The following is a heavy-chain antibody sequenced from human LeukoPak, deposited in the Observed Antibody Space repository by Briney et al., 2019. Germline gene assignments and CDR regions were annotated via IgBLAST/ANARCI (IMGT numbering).Heavy chain of an antibody. CDR3: ARSLRYCSGGSCYAAFDI. D-gene: IGHD2-15*01. V-gene: IGHV1-69*04. J-gene: IGHJ3*02. CDR2: IIPILGIA. Sequence: SVTVSYKSSVGTFSIYAISWVGQAPGQGLEWMGGIIPILGIANYAQKFHGRVTITADKYTSTAYMQLSSLLSEDTAVYSCARSLRYCSGGSCYAAFDIWGQGTLVTVSS. CDR1: VGTFSIYA.